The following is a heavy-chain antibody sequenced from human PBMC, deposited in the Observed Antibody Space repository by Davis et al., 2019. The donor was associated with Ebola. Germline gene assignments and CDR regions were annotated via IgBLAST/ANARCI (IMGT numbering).Heavy chain of an antibody. D-gene: IGHD1-1*01. Sequence: GESLKISCATSGFTFTYSGIHWVRQAPGKGLEWVAVISFDGSDTYYADSVRGRFTVSRDDSENTLDLQINRLRLEDTAIYYCARWKIGHEYIDYWGQGLLVTVSS. CDR2: ISFDGSDT. J-gene: IGHJ4*02. CDR3: ARWKIGHEYIDY. CDR1: GFTFTYSG. V-gene: IGHV3-30*03.